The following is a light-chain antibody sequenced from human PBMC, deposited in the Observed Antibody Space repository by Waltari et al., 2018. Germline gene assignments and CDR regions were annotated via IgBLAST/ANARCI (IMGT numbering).Light chain of an antibody. CDR2: DAS. J-gene: IGKJ1*01. CDR3: QKYGSLPAT. V-gene: IGKV3-20*01. Sequence: EIMLTQSPGTLSLSPGERATLSCRASQSISRFLAWYQQKPAQAPRLLIYDASSRATGIPYRFSGSGSGTDFGLTISRLEPENIAVYYCQKYGSLPATFGQGTKVEIK. CDR1: QSISRF.